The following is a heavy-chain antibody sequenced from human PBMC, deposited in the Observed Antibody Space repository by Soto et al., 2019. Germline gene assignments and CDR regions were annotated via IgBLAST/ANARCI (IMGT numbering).Heavy chain of an antibody. Sequence: PGGSLRLSCAATGFIFTNNYISWVRQAPGKGLEWVSILHGAGPTFYADSVKGRFTISRDNSNNTFYLQMNSLRADDAALYYCATVRSVVNVVDYWGQGTLVTVSS. J-gene: IGHJ4*02. CDR1: GFIFTNNY. CDR3: ATVRSVVNVVDY. D-gene: IGHD2-15*01. CDR2: LHGAGPT. V-gene: IGHV3-53*01.